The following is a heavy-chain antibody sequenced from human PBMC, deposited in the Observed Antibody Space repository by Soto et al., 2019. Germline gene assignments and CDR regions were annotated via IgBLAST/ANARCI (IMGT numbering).Heavy chain of an antibody. CDR1: GGTFSSYA. V-gene: IGHV1-69*06. D-gene: IGHD3-3*01. CDR2: IIPIFGTA. CDR3: AMTIFGVVIEIGVYYYGMDV. Sequence: ASVKVFCKASGGTFSSYAISWVRQAPGQGLEWMGGIIPIFGTAYYAQKFQGRVTITADKSTSTAYMELSSLRSEDTAVYYCAMTIFGVVIEIGVYYYGMDVWGQGTTVTVSS. J-gene: IGHJ6*02.